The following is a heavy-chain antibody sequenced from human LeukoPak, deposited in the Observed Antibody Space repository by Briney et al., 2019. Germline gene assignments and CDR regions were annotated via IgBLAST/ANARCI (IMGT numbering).Heavy chain of an antibody. J-gene: IGHJ4*02. CDR3: AKVMSLQNTFDY. Sequence: GGSLRLSCAASGFTFSSYGMHWVRQAPGKGLEWVAVISYDGSNKYYADSVKGRFTISRDNSKNTLYPQMNSLRAEDTAVYYCAKVMSLQNTFDYWGQGTLVTVSS. V-gene: IGHV3-30*18. D-gene: IGHD4-11*01. CDR2: ISYDGSNK. CDR1: GFTFSSYG.